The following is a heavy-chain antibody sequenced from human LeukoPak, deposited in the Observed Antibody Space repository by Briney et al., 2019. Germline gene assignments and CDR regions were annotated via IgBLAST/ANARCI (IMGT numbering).Heavy chain of an antibody. V-gene: IGHV5-51*01. Sequence: GESLKISCKGSGYTFSSYWIGWVRQMPGKGLEWMGIIYPGDSDTRYSPSLQGQVTISVDTSIGTAYLQWSSLKASDTAIYHCARQNDFRLDYWGQGTLVTVSS. CDR1: GYTFSSYW. CDR3: ARQNDFRLDY. J-gene: IGHJ4*02. D-gene: IGHD3-3*01. CDR2: IYPGDSDT.